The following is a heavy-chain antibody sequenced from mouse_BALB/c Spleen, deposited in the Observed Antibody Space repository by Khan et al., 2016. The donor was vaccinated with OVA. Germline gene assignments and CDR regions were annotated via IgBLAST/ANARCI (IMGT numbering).Heavy chain of an antibody. CDR3: TRGRRYGTDFDF. J-gene: IGHJ2*01. D-gene: IGHD1-1*01. Sequence: VQLKESGPELVKPGASVKIPCKASGYTFTDYNMNWVKQSHGESLEWIGDINPNNGGTIYNQKFKGKATLTVDKSSSTAYMGLRSLTSEDTAVYYCTRGRRYGTDFDFWGQGTTLTVSS. CDR1: GYTFTDYN. CDR2: INPNNGGT. V-gene: IGHV1-18*01.